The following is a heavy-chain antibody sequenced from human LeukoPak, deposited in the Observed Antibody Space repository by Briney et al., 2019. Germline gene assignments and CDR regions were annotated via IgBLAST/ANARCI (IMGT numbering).Heavy chain of an antibody. J-gene: IGHJ4*02. V-gene: IGHV4-34*01. D-gene: IGHD3-22*01. CDR2: INHSGST. CDR3: ARGQGYSSGYYRRGYFDY. Sequence: SETLSLTRAVYGGSFSGYYWSWIRQPPGKGLEWIGEINHSGSTNYNPSLKSRVTISVDTSKNQFSLKLSSVTAADTAVYYCARGQGYSSGYYRRGYFDYWGQGALVTVSS. CDR1: GGSFSGYY.